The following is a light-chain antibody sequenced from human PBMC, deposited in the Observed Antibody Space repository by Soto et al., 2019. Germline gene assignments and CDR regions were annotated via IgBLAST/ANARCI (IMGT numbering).Light chain of an antibody. J-gene: IGKJ1*01. V-gene: IGKV3-15*01. CDR2: GAS. CDR3: QQYKNWYPWP. CDR1: QSVSVD. Sequence: ELVMTQSPATLSVSPGERVTLSCRASQSVSVDLAWYQQRPGQAPRLLISGASTRATGIPVRFSGSGSGTEISLTSTSLPSEDFGFYYCQQYKNWYPWPFAQGTKVDIK.